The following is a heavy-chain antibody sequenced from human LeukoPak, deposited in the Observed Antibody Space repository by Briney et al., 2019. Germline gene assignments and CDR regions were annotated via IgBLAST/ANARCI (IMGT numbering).Heavy chain of an antibody. J-gene: IGHJ4*02. CDR3: ANRGGNPKGSFDY. Sequence: GWSVTLSCASSGWTFSKYAMSWLRQAPGKGLEWVSAISGSGGSTDYADSVKGRFTISRDNSKNTLFLQMNSLRAEDTAVYYCANRGGNPKGSFDYWGQGTLVTVSS. CDR1: GWTFSKYA. D-gene: IGHD4-23*01. V-gene: IGHV3-23*01. CDR2: ISGSGGST.